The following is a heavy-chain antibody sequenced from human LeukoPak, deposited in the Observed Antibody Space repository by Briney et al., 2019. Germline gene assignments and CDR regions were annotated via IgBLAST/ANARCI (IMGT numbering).Heavy chain of an antibody. D-gene: IGHD3-22*01. J-gene: IGHJ4*02. CDR3: ASSDYYDSSGYSDY. V-gene: IGHV4-34*01. CDR1: GGSFSGYY. CDR2: INHSGST. Sequence: SETLSLTCAVYGGSFSGYYWSWIRQPPGKGLEWIGEINHSGSTNYNPSLKSRVTISVDTSKNQFSLKLSSVTAADTAVYYCASSDYYDSSGYSDYWGQGTLVTVPS.